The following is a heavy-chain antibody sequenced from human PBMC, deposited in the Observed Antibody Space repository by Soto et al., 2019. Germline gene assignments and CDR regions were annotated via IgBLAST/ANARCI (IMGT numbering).Heavy chain of an antibody. CDR3: ARGLQRRFGGYKGLGYHGMDV. Sequence: QVQLQQWGAGLLKPSETLSLTCAVYGGSFSDYFWSWIRQPPSKGLEWLGEISHSGSTSYNPSLKSRANISVDTSKNQFFLNLSSVTAADTAVYYCARGLQRRFGGYKGLGYHGMDVWCQVTTVTVSS. J-gene: IGHJ6*02. CDR1: GGSFSDYF. CDR2: ISHSGST. V-gene: IGHV4-34*01. D-gene: IGHD5-12*01.